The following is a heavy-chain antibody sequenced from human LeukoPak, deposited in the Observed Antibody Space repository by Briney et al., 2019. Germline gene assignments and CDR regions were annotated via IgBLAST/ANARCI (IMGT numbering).Heavy chain of an antibody. D-gene: IGHD2-2*01. CDR3: ARGSSSSDCSSTSCYGDFDY. CDR2: ISSSSSYI. Sequence: GGSLRLSCAASGFTFSDYYMSWVRQAPGKGLEWVSSISSSSSYIYYADSVKGRFTISRDNAKNSLYLQMNSLRAEDTAVYYCARGSSSSDCSSTSCYGDFDYWGQGTLVTVSS. CDR1: GFTFSDYY. J-gene: IGHJ4*02. V-gene: IGHV3-21*01.